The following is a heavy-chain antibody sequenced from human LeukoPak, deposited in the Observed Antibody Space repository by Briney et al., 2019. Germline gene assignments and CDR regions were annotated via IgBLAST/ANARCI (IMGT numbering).Heavy chain of an antibody. Sequence: PGGSLRLSCAASGFTFSNHAMMWVRQAPGRGLEWVSAISGGGVSTYYTDSVKGRFTISRDNSKNTLYLQMNRLRAEDTAVYYCALYLRVRGDYWGQGTLVSVSS. CDR3: ALYLRVRGDY. CDR2: ISGGGVST. V-gene: IGHV3-23*01. J-gene: IGHJ4*02. D-gene: IGHD3-10*01. CDR1: GFTFSNHA.